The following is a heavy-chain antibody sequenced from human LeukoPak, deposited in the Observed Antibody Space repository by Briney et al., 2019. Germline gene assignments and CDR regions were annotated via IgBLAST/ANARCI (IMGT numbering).Heavy chain of an antibody. D-gene: IGHD3-10*02. Sequence: SETLSLTCSVSGGSISSHYWNWIRQAPGKGLEWIGYISDSGRTNYNPSLKSRATISIDTSKKQFSLKLSSVSAADTAVYYCAELGITMIGGVWGKGTTVTISS. V-gene: IGHV4-59*11. J-gene: IGHJ6*04. CDR1: GGSISSHY. CDR3: AELGITMIGGV. CDR2: ISDSGRT.